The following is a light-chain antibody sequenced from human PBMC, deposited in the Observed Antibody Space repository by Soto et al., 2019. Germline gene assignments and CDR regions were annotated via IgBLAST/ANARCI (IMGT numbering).Light chain of an antibody. CDR2: GAS. J-gene: IGKJ1*01. CDR1: QSVSSNY. CDR3: QQFDRSLPSWT. V-gene: IGKV3-20*01. Sequence: PGERATLSCRASQSVSSNYLAWYQHIPGQAPRLLIYGASTRATGIPDRSSGSGSGTDFTLTISRLEPEDFAVYYCQQFDRSLPSWTFGQGTKVE.